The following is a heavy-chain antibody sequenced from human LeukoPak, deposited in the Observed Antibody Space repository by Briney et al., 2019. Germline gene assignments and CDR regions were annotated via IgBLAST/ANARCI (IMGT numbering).Heavy chain of an antibody. D-gene: IGHD1-26*01. V-gene: IGHV1-18*01. CDR2: ISSYSGYT. J-gene: IGHJ4*02. CDR1: GGTFSSYA. Sequence: ASVKVSCKASGGTFSSYAISWVRQAPGQGLEWMGWISSYSGYTNYAPGLQGRVTMTTDASTSTAYMELRSLRSDDTAVYYCARDSGGYNGFDNWGQGTLVTVSS. CDR3: ARDSGGYNGFDN.